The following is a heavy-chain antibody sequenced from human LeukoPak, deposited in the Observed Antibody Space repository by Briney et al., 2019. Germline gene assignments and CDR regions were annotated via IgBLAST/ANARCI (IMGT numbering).Heavy chain of an antibody. V-gene: IGHV3-33*01. CDR3: ARASGPFDI. J-gene: IGHJ3*02. CDR1: GFTFNVYG. Sequence: GGSLRLSCEASGFTFNVYGMHWVRQAPGKGLEWVAVIWNDGSNKYYGDSVKGRLTISRDNSKSTLYLQMNSLRAEDTAVYCARASGPFDIWGQGTMVTVSS. CDR2: IWNDGSNK. D-gene: IGHD6-25*01.